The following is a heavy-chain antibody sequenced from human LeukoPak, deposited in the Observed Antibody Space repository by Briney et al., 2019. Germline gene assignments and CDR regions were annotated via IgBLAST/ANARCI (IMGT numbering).Heavy chain of an antibody. CDR2: IYYSGST. V-gene: IGHV4-39*07. J-gene: IGHJ4*02. CDR3: AREDDSYFDY. D-gene: IGHD1-1*01. Sequence: TLSLTCTVSGGSISSSSYYWGWIRQPPGKGLEWIGSIYYSGSTYYNPSLKSRVTISVDRSKNQFSLKLSSVTAADTAVYYCAREDDSYFDYWGQGTLVTVSS. CDR1: GGSISSSSYY.